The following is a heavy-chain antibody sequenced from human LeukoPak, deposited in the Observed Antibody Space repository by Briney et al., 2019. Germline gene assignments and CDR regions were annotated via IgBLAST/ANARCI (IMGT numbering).Heavy chain of an antibody. V-gene: IGHV3-30*18. CDR2: ISYDGSNK. J-gene: IGHJ5*02. CDR3: AKKVLTAVGATWFDP. CDR1: GFTFSSYG. D-gene: IGHD2-15*01. Sequence: GGSLRLSCAASGFTFSSYGMHWVRQAPGKGLEWVAVISYDGSNKYYADSVKGRFTISRDNSKNTLYLQMNSLRAEDTAIYFCAKKVLTAVGATWFDPWGQGTLVTVSS.